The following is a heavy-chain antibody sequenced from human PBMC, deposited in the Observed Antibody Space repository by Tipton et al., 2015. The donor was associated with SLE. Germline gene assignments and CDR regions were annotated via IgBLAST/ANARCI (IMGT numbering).Heavy chain of an antibody. Sequence: TLSLTCAVYGGSFSGYYWGWIRQPPGKGLEWIGRIYHSGSTYYNPSLKSRVTISVDTSKNQFSLKLSSVTAADTAAYYCAREGADDCLDYWGQGTLVTVSS. CDR2: IYHSGST. D-gene: IGHD2-21*02. CDR3: AREGADDCLDY. J-gene: IGHJ4*02. V-gene: IGHV4-38-2*02. CDR1: GGSFSGYY.